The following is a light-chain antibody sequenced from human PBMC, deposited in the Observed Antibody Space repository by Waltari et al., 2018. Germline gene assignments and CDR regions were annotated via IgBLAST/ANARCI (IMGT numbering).Light chain of an antibody. Sequence: EIVMTQSPVTLSVSQGERATLSCRASQTVSNKLAWCQEKRGPAPRLLIYGATTRATGIPAPFSGSGSRTDFTLTISSLQSEDFAVSQWQHYDKWPPAFGQGTKVEI. CDR1: QTVSNK. CDR3: QHYDKWPPA. J-gene: IGKJ1*01. CDR2: GAT. V-gene: IGKV3-15*01.